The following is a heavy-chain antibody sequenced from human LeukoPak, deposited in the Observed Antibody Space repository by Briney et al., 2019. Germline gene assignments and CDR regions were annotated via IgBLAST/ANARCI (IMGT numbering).Heavy chain of an antibody. D-gene: IGHD1-26*01. V-gene: IGHV3-23*01. CDR3: AKGSGSYLSPLYYFDY. Sequence: GVSLRLSCAASGFTFISYGMHWVRQAPGKGLEWVSAICGSGGSTYYAVSVTGRFTISRDNSKNTLYLQMNSLRAEDTAVYYCAKGSGSYLSPLYYFDYWGQGTLVTVSS. CDR1: GFTFISYG. CDR2: ICGSGGST. J-gene: IGHJ4*02.